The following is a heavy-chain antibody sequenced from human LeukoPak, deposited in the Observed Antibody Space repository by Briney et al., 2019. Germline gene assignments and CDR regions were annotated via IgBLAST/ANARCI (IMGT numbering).Heavy chain of an antibody. CDR3: ARNRYMDV. Sequence: GGSLRLSCAASGFTFSSYAMSWVRQAPGKGLEWVANIKQDGSEKYYVDSVKGRFTISRDNAKNSLYLQMNSLRAEDTAVYYCARNRYMDVWGKGTTVTVSS. CDR1: GFTFSSYA. J-gene: IGHJ6*03. V-gene: IGHV3-7*01. D-gene: IGHD1-14*01. CDR2: IKQDGSEK.